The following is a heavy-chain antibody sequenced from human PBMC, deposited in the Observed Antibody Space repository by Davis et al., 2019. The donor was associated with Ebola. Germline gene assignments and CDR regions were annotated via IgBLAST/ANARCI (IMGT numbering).Heavy chain of an antibody. CDR1: GFTFSSYV. V-gene: IGHV3-33*01. CDR2: IWYDGSNK. D-gene: IGHD6-19*01. CDR3: ARDRSSSGWLGDFDY. J-gene: IGHJ4*02. Sequence: GGSLRLSCAASGFTFSSYVMHWVRQAPGKGLEWVAVIWYDGSNKYYADSVKGRFTISRDNSKNTLYLQMNSLRAEDTAVYYCARDRSSSGWLGDFDYWGQGTLVTVSS.